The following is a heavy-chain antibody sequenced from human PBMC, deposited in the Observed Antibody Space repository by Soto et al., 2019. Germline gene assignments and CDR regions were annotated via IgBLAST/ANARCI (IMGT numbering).Heavy chain of an antibody. Sequence: EVHLVQSGGGLVQPGVSLSLSCVASGFTFNDYAMHWVRQTPGKGLEWVAAISNRGSSAYYADSVKGRFTISRDKSTKTLSLHMHTLRVEDTAVYFCSKAFCDAATCFPCESWGQGTPVAVSP. J-gene: IGHJ4*02. V-gene: IGHV3-23*04. CDR3: SKAFCDAATCFPCES. D-gene: IGHD2-21*01. CDR1: GFTFNDYA. CDR2: ISNRGSSA.